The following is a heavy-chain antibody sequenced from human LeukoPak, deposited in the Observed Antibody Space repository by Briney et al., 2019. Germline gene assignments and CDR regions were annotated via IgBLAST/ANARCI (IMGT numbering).Heavy chain of an antibody. D-gene: IGHD2-15*01. Sequence: GGSLRLSCAASGFTFSGYWMSWVRQAPGKGLEWVANIKQDGSAKYYVDSVKGRFTISRDNAKNSLYLQMGSLRAEDTAVYYCARFSGRNWGQGTLVTVSS. CDR2: IKQDGSAK. CDR3: ARFSGRN. CDR1: GFTFSGYW. V-gene: IGHV3-7*01. J-gene: IGHJ4*02.